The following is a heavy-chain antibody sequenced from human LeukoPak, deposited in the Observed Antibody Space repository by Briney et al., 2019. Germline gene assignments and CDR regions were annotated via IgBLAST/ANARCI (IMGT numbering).Heavy chain of an antibody. CDR3: ARHRSKWLQSSFDY. Sequence: PSETLSLTCAVSGGSFSGHYWNWIRQPPGKGLEWIGSIFYSGNTYDNPSLKSRVTISVDTSKNQFSLKLNSVTAADTAVYYCARHRSKWLQSSFDYWGQGTLVTVSS. CDR2: IFYSGNT. V-gene: IGHV4-39*01. J-gene: IGHJ4*02. CDR1: GGSFSGHY. D-gene: IGHD5-24*01.